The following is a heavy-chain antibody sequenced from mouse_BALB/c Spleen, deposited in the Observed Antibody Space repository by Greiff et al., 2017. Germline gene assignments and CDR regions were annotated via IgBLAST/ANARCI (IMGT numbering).Heavy chain of an antibody. CDR3: ARPYYRYDVYFDY. V-gene: IGHV1S135*01. D-gene: IGHD2-14*01. CDR1: GYSFTSYY. J-gene: IGHJ2*01. CDR2: IDPFNGGT. Sequence: EVQLQESGPELMKPGASVKISCKASGYSFTSYYMHWVKQSHGKSLEWIGYIDPFNGGTSYNQKFKGKATLTVDKSSSTAYMHLSSLTSEDSAVYYCARPYYRYDVYFDYWGQGTTLTVSS.